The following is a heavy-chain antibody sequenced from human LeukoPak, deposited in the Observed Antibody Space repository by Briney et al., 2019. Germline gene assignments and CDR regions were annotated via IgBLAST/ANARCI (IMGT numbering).Heavy chain of an antibody. J-gene: IGHJ4*02. D-gene: IGHD3-10*01. CDR3: ARMVRGVAEVGY. V-gene: IGHV3-23*01. CDR1: GFTFSNYA. Sequence: GGSLRLSCAASGFTFSNYAMSWVRQAPGKGLEWVSTISGSGGSTYYADSVKGRFTISRDNSKDTLYLQMNSLRAEDTAVYSCARMVRGVAEVGYWGQGTLVTVSS. CDR2: ISGSGGST.